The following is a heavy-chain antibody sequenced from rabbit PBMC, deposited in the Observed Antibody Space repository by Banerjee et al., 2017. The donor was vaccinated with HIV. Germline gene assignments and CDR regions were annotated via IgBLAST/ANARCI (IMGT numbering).Heavy chain of an antibody. CDR3: VRSYAEYRYFFDL. D-gene: IGHD4-2*01. Sequence: QQQLEESGGGLVKPGGTLTLTCKASGFDFSSNVMCWVRQAPGKGLELIACIINGSGSIYYANWAKGRFTISKTSSTTVTLQMTSLTAADTATYFCVRSYAEYRYFFDLWGQGTLVTVS. CDR1: GFDFSSNV. V-gene: IGHV1S45*01. CDR2: IINGSGSI. J-gene: IGHJ4*01.